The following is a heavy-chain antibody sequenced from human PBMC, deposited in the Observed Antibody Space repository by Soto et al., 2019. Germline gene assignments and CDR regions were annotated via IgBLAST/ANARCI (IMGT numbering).Heavy chain of an antibody. Sequence: SLRLSCAASGFTFSDYYMSWIRQAPGKGLEWVSYISSSSSSTSYADSMKGRFTISRDNAKNSLYLQMNSLRAEDTAVYYCARYYYASGSYHYYFDYWGQGTLVTVSS. CDR2: ISSSSSST. D-gene: IGHD3-10*01. J-gene: IGHJ4*02. CDR3: ARYYYASGSYHYYFDY. V-gene: IGHV3-11*06. CDR1: GFTFSDYY.